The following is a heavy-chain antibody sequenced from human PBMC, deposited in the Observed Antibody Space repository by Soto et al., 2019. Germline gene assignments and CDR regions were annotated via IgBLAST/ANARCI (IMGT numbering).Heavy chain of an antibody. J-gene: IGHJ6*03. CDR3: ARGDFFTIFGVNNNYYYYYMDV. V-gene: IGHV4-59*01. CDR2: IYYSGST. D-gene: IGHD3-3*01. Sequence: KTSETLSLTCTVSGGSISSYYWSWIRQPPGKGLEWIGYIYYSGSTNYNPSLKSRVTISVDTSKNQFSLKLSSVTAADTAVYYCARGDFFTIFGVNNNYYYYYMDVWGKGTTVTVSS. CDR1: GGSISSYY.